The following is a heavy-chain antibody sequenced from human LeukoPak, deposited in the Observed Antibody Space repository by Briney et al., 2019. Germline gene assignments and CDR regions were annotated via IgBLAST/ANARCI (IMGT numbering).Heavy chain of an antibody. CDR1: GFTFSDYS. V-gene: IGHV3-48*04. J-gene: IGHJ4*02. CDR3: ARGHNYAFDN. D-gene: IGHD1-1*01. CDR2: IWISSGNT. Sequence: GGSLRLSCAASGFTFSDYSMNWVRQAPGEGLEWISYIWISSGNTKYADSLKSRFTISGDNAKNSLYLQMNSLRVEDTAVYYCARGHNYAFDNWGQGTLVTVSS.